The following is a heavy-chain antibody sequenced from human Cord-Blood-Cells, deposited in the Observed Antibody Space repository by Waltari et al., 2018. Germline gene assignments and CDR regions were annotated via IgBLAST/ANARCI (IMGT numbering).Heavy chain of an antibody. CDR2: IIPIFGTA. D-gene: IGHD2-15*01. J-gene: IGHJ3*02. Sequence: WVRQAPGQGLEWMGGIIPIFGTANYAQKFQGRVTITADESTSTAYMELSSLRSEDTAVYYCARDMGQDKLPDAFDIWGQGTMVTVSS. V-gene: IGHV1-69*01. CDR3: ARDMGQDKLPDAFDI.